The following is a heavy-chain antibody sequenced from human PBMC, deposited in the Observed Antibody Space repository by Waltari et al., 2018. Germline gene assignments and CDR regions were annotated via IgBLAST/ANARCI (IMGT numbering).Heavy chain of an antibody. J-gene: IGHJ6*02. CDR1: GYTFTSYY. D-gene: IGHD3-3*01. Sequence: QVQLVQSGAEVKKPGASVKVSCKASGYTFTSYYMHWVRQAPGQGLEWMGIINPSGGSTSYAQKFQGRVPMTRETSTSTVYMELSSLRSEDTAVDYCARELWYYDFWSGYYTYYGMDVWGQGTTVTVSS. V-gene: IGHV1-46*01. CDR2: INPSGGST. CDR3: ARELWYYDFWSGYYTYYGMDV.